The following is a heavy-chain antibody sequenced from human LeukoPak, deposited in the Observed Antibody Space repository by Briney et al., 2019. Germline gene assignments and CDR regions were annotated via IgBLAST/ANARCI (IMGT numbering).Heavy chain of an antibody. CDR1: GFTFSSYS. CDR3: AREGFYSDYDR. CDR2: AAAGGFI. D-gene: IGHD5-12*01. Sequence: GGSLRLSCAASGFTFSSYSMNWVRQAPGKGLEWVSYAAAGGFISYADSVRGRFTISRDNAKNSLYLQMNSLRDEDTAVYYCAREGFYSDYDRWGQGTLVTVSS. J-gene: IGHJ4*02. V-gene: IGHV3-48*02.